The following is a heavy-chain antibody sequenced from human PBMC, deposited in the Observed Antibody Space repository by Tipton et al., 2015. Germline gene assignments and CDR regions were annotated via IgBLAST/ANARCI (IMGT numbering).Heavy chain of an antibody. D-gene: IGHD2-21*02. CDR2: LYFSGST. Sequence: TLSLTCTVSDGSISSYYWGWIRQPPGKGLEWIGSLYFSGSTYYNPSLKSRVTISIDRFKNQFSLKLSSVTAADTAVYYCASPSLPHDRGDYYFQSWGQGSLVTVSS. CDR3: ASPSLPHDRGDYYFQS. CDR1: DGSISSYY. V-gene: IGHV4-39*01. J-gene: IGHJ4*02.